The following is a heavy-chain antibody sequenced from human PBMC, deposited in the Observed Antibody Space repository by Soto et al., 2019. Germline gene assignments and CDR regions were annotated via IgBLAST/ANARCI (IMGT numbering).Heavy chain of an antibody. CDR3: ARDRKGRSWPFDY. V-gene: IGHV4-38-2*02. Sequence: ETLSLTCSVSGYSISSGYYWCWIRQPPGKGLEWIGSIYHSGSTYYNPSPKSRVTISVDTSKNQFSLKLSSVTAADKAVYYCARDRKGRSWPFDYWGQGTLVTVSS. D-gene: IGHD6-13*01. CDR2: IYHSGST. J-gene: IGHJ4*02. CDR1: GYSISSGYY.